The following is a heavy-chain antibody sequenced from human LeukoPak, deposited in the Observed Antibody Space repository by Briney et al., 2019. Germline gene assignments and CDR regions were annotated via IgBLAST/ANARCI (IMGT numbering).Heavy chain of an antibody. J-gene: IGHJ4*02. CDR3: ASQPIVGATTVVY. D-gene: IGHD1-26*01. CDR2: ISSSGSTI. V-gene: IGHV3-48*03. CDR1: GFTFSYYE. Sequence: GGSLRLSCAASGFTFSYYEMNWVRQAPGKGLEWVSYISSSGSTIYYADSVKGRFTISRDNAKNSLYLQMNSLRAEDPAVYYCASQPIVGATTVVYWGRGTLVTVSS.